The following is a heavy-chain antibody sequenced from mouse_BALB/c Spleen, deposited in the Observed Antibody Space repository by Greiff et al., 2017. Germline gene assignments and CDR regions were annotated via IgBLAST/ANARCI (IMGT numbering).Heavy chain of an antibody. Sequence: VQLQESGAELVKPGASVKLSCKASGYTFTSYYMYWVKQRPGQGLEWIGEINPSNGGTNFNEKFKIKATLTVDKSSSTAYMQLSSLTSEDSAVYYCTRGYWYFDVWGAGTTVTVSS. CDR1: GYTFTSYY. CDR3: TRGYWYFDV. V-gene: IGHV1S81*02. CDR2: INPSNGGT. J-gene: IGHJ1*01.